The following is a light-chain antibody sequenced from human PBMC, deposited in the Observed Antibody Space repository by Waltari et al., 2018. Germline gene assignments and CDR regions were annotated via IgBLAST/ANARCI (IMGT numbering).Light chain of an antibody. V-gene: IGKV3-15*01. J-gene: IGKJ1*01. CDR3: QQYNNWPWT. CDR2: GAS. Sequence: EIVMTQSPATLSVSPGERANLSCRASQSVGSNLVWYQQKPCQAPRLLIYGASTRATGVPARFSGSGSGTDFTLTISSLQSEDFALYYCQQYNNWPWTFGQGTKVEIK. CDR1: QSVGSN.